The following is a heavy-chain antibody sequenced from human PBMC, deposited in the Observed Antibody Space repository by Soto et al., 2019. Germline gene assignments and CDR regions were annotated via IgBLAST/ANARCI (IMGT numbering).Heavy chain of an antibody. CDR2: IYSGGST. J-gene: IGHJ3*02. D-gene: IGHD4-17*01. Sequence: EVQLVESGGGLVQPGGSLRLSCAASGFTVSSNYMSWVRQAPGKGLEWVSVIYSGGSTYYADSVKGRFTSSRDNSKTALYHQMNSLRAEDTAVYYCAGDLLPDGDYGLAFDIYGKRTMVTVSS. V-gene: IGHV3-66*01. CDR1: GFTVSSNY. CDR3: AGDLLPDGDYGLAFDI.